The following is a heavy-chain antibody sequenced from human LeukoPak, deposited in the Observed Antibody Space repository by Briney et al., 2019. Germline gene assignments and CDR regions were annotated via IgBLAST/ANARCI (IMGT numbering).Heavy chain of an antibody. J-gene: IGHJ4*02. V-gene: IGHV4-61*02. CDR2: IYTSGST. D-gene: IGHD1-20*01. CDR3: ARDSGITGTPDY. CDR1: GGSISSGSYY. Sequence: SETPSLTCTVSGGSISSGSYYWSWIRQPAGMGLEWIGRIYTSGSTNYNPSLKSRVTISVDTSKNQFSLKLSSVTAADTAVYYCARDSGITGTPDYWGQGTLVTVSS.